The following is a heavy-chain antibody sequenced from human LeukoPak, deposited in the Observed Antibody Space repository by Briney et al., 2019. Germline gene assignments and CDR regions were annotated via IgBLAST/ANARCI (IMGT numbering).Heavy chain of an antibody. J-gene: IGHJ6*03. CDR2: IYYSGST. D-gene: IGHD1-14*01. Sequence: SETLSLTCTVSGGSISSSSYYWGWIRQPPGKGLEWIGSIYYSGSTNYNPSLKSRVTISVDTSKNQFSLKLSSVTAADTAVYYCVGTGYMDVWGKGTTVTVSS. CDR3: VGTGYMDV. CDR1: GGSISSSSYY. V-gene: IGHV4-39*07.